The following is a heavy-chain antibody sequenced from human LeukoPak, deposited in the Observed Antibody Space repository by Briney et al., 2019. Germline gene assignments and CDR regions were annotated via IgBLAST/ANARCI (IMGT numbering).Heavy chain of an antibody. CDR1: GFTFSSYA. V-gene: IGHV3-23*01. Sequence: PGGSLRLSCAASGFTFSSYAMSWVRQAPGKGLEWVSAISGSGGSTYYADSVKGRFTISRDNSKDTLYLQMNSLRAEDTAVYYCAKVGYSSSLRHFDYWGQGTLVTVSS. CDR2: ISGSGGST. J-gene: IGHJ4*02. D-gene: IGHD6-13*01. CDR3: AKVGYSSSLRHFDY.